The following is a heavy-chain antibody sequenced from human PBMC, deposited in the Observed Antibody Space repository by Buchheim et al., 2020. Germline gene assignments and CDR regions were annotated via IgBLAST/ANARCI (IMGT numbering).Heavy chain of an antibody. CDR1: GFTFSGYG. CDR2: ISYDGRNR. J-gene: IGHJ4*02. CDR3: AKDHGSSGWSLDY. D-gene: IGHD6-19*01. Sequence: QVQLVESGGGVVQPGRSLRLSCAASGFTFSGYGMHWVRQAPGKGLEWVATISYDGRNRNYADSVKGRFSISRDNPKNTLYLQVNSLRAEDTAVYYCAKDHGSSGWSLDYWGQGTL. V-gene: IGHV3-30*18.